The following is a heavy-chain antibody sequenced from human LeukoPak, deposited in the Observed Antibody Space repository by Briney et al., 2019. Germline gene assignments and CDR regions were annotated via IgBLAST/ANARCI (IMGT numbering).Heavy chain of an antibody. CDR2: IIPIFGTA. J-gene: IGHJ4*02. D-gene: IGHD3-16*01. CDR1: GGTFSSYA. Sequence: SVKVSCKASGGTFSSYAISWVRQAPGQGLEWMGGIIPIFGTANYAQKFQGRVTITADKSTSTAYMELSSLRSEDTAVYYCARYDFVMVAPDYWGQGTLVTVSS. V-gene: IGHV1-69*06. CDR3: ARYDFVMVAPDY.